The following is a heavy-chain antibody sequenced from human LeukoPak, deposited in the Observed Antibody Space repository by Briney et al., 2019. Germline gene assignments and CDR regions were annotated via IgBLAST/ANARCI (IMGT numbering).Heavy chain of an antibody. CDR2: ISRSSSFI. J-gene: IGHJ4*02. D-gene: IGHD3-22*01. Sequence: VGSLRLSCAASGFTFSSYSMNWVRQAPGKGLEWVSSISRSSSFIYYADSVKGRFTISRDNAKNSLYLQMNSLRAEDTAVYYCARALYDSSGYYSHFDYWGQGTLVTVSS. CDR3: ARALYDSSGYYSHFDY. V-gene: IGHV3-21*01. CDR1: GFTFSSYS.